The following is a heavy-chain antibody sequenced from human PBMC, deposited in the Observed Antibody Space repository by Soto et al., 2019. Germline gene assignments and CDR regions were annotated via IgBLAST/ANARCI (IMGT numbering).Heavy chain of an antibody. CDR1: GFSLTSGVG. V-gene: IGHV2-5*02. Sequence: QITLKESGPTLVRPPQTLTLTCTFSGFSLTSGVGVGWIRQPPGKALEWLALIYWDDDERYSPSLKNRLTITKGTXXXQXXLTMTNVGPVDTATYFCAHIDPEIVSVGGHGGFDYWGQGTLVTVSS. D-gene: IGHD5-12*01. CDR3: AHIDPEIVSVGGHGGFDY. CDR2: IYWDDDE. J-gene: IGHJ4*02.